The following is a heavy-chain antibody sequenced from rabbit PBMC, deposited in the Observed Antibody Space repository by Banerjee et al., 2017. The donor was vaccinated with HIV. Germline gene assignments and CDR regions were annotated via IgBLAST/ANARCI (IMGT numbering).Heavy chain of an antibody. CDR3: ARSYVSAIYAGHALDL. CDR2: IYGGSSDIT. V-gene: IGHV1S40*01. J-gene: IGHJ4*01. Sequence: QSLEESGGGLVQPEGSLTLTCTASGFSFSSSYYMCWVRQAPGKGLEWIGCIYGGSSDITYYASWAKGRFTISKISSTAVTLQMTSLIAADTATYFCARSYVSAIYAGHALDLWGPGTLVTVS. CDR1: GFSFSSSYY. D-gene: IGHD4-2*01.